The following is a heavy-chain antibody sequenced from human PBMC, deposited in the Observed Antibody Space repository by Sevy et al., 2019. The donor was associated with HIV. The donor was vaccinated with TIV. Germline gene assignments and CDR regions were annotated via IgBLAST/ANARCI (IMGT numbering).Heavy chain of an antibody. J-gene: IGHJ2*01. V-gene: IGHV4-39*01. CDR1: GGSISSSYYY. CDR2: FYYSRST. CDR3: AIHRPQWELGGWYYDL. Sequence: SETLSLTCTVSGGSISSSYYYWGWLRQPPGKGLEWIDSFYYSRSTYYNPSLKSRVTISVDTSKNQFSLTLSSVTAADTAVYYCAIHRPQWELGGWYYDLWGRCTLVTVSS. D-gene: IGHD1-26*01.